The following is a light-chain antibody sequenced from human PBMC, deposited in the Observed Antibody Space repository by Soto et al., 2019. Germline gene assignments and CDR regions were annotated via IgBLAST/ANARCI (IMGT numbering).Light chain of an antibody. Sequence: DIQMTQSPSSLSASVGDRVTITCRASQSISSYLNWYQQKPGKAPKLLIYAASSLQSGVPSRFSGSGSGTDFTLTISSLQPDDFATYYCQQYQSSWTFGQGTKVDIK. CDR2: AAS. CDR3: QQYQSSWT. J-gene: IGKJ1*01. V-gene: IGKV1-39*01. CDR1: QSISSY.